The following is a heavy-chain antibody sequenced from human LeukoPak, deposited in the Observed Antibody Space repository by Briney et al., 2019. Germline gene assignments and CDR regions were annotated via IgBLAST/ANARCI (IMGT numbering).Heavy chain of an antibody. D-gene: IGHD3-10*01. CDR1: GGSISSYY. Sequence: SETLSLTCAVSGGSISSYYWSWIRQPPGKGLEWIGYIFYSGSTNHNPSLKSRVTISVDTSKNQFSLRLSSVTAADTAVYYCARGSGYYGSGSYYQYFQHWGQGTLVTVSS. V-gene: IGHV4-59*08. CDR2: IFYSGST. CDR3: ARGSGYYGSGSYYQYFQH. J-gene: IGHJ1*01.